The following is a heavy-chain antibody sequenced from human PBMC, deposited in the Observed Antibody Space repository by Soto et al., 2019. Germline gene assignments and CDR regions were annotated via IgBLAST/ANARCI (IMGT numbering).Heavy chain of an antibody. CDR1: GFTFSSYA. Sequence: PGGSLRLSCAAPGFTFSSYAMHWVRQAPGKGLEWVAVISYDGTNKNYADSVKGRFTISRDNSKKTLYLQMSSLRGEDTAVYYCARDTSAVTGTTGDFDYWGQGTLVTVSS. V-gene: IGHV3-30-3*01. CDR3: ARDTSAVTGTTGDFDY. CDR2: ISYDGTNK. J-gene: IGHJ4*02. D-gene: IGHD1-20*01.